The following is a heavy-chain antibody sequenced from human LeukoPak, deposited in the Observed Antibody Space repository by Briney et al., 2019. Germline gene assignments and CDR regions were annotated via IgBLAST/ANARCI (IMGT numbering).Heavy chain of an antibody. CDR1: GFTFSSYA. D-gene: IGHD2/OR15-2a*01. J-gene: IGHJ4*02. CDR2: ISGSGGST. V-gene: IGHV3-23*01. Sequence: PGGSLRLSCAASGFTFSSYAMSWVRQAPGKGVEWVSAISGSGGSTYYAESVKGRFTISRDNSKNTLYLQMNSLRAEDTAVYYCAKDLYGNFDYWGQGTLVTVSS. CDR3: AKDLYGNFDY.